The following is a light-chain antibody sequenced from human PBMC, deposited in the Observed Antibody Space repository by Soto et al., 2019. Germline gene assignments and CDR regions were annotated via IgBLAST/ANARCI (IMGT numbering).Light chain of an antibody. V-gene: IGLV2-14*01. CDR2: EVS. CDR1: SSDVGGYKY. Sequence: QSALTQPASVSGSPGQSITISCTGTSSDVGGYKYVSWYQQHPDKAPKLIIFEVSNRPSGISSRFSGSKSGNTASLTISGLQAEDEADYYCQSYDSSLSGVVFGGGTQLTVL. J-gene: IGLJ2*01. CDR3: QSYDSSLSGVV.